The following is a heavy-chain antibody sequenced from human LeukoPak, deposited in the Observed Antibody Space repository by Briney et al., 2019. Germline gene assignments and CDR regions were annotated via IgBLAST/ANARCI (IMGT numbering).Heavy chain of an antibody. CDR1: GFTFSGYA. CDR3: AKDQPVQIGLFDY. V-gene: IGHV3-23*01. Sequence: GGSLRLSCAASGFTFSGYAMSWVRQAPGKGLEWVSTISASGDSTYYADSVKGRFTISRDNSKNTLYLQINSLRAEDTAVYYCAKDQPVQIGLFDYWGQGTLVTVSS. CDR2: ISASGDST. D-gene: IGHD2-8*01. J-gene: IGHJ4*02.